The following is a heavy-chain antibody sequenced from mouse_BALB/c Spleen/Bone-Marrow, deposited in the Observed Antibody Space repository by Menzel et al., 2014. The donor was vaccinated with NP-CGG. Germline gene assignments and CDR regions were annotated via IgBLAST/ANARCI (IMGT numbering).Heavy chain of an antibody. CDR2: IDPANGNT. J-gene: IGHJ4*01. Sequence: EVQLQQSGAELVKPGASVKLSCTASGFNIKDTYMHWVKQRPEQGLEWIGRIDPANGNTKYDPKFQGKATITADTSSNTAYLQLSSLTSEDTAVYYCARRGYYGNYNYAMDFWGQGTSVNVSS. CDR3: ARRGYYGNYNYAMDF. D-gene: IGHD2-1*01. V-gene: IGHV14-3*02. CDR1: GFNIKDTY.